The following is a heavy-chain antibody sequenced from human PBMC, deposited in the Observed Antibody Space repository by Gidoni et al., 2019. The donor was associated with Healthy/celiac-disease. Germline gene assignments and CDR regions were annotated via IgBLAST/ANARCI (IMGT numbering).Heavy chain of an antibody. J-gene: IGHJ4*02. CDR1: GGSISSGSYY. V-gene: IGHV4-61*02. D-gene: IGHD3-10*01. Sequence: QVQLQESGTGLVKPSQTLSLTCTVSGGSISSGSYYWGWIRQPAGKGLEWIGRIYTSGSTNYNPSLKSRVTISVDTSKNQFSLKLSSVTAADTAVYYCATRSLGSRFDYWGQGTLVTVSS. CDR2: IYTSGST. CDR3: ATRSLGSRFDY.